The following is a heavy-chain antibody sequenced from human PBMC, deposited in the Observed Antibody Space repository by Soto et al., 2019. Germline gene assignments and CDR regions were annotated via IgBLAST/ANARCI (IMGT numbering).Heavy chain of an antibody. J-gene: IGHJ6*03. CDR3: AKDAYYDIPDYYYYMGD. D-gene: IGHD3-9*01. Sequence: GASVKVSCKASGGTFSSYTISWVRQAPGQGLEWMGRIIPILGIANYAQKFQGRVTITADKSTSTAYMELSSLRSEDTAVYYCAKDAYYDIPDYYYYMGDWGKGTTVTVSS. CDR2: IIPILGIA. CDR1: GGTFSSYT. V-gene: IGHV1-69*04.